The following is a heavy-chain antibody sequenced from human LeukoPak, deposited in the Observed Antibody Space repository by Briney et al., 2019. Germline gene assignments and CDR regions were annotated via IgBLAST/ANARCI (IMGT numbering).Heavy chain of an antibody. J-gene: IGHJ6*02. CDR2: ISSSGSTI. D-gene: IGHD3-10*01. CDR1: GFTFSDYY. CDR3: ARDPGIPNYYYGMDV. V-gene: IGHV3-11*01. Sequence: NPGGSLRLSCAASGFTFSDYYMSWIRQAPGKGLEWVSYISSSGSTIYYADSVKGRFTISRDNAKNSLYLQMNSLGAEDTAVYYCARDPGIPNYYYGMDVWGQGTTVTVSS.